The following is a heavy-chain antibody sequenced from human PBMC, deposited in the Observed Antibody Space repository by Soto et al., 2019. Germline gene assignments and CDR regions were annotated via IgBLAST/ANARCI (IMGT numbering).Heavy chain of an antibody. CDR2: IYYSGST. V-gene: IGHV4-31*03. Sequence: SETLSLTCTVSGGSISSGGYYWSWIRQHPGKGLEWIGYIYYSGSTYYNPSLKSRVTISVDTSKNQFSLKLSSVTAADTAVYYCARDRRGCTNGVCYTIRFDPWGQGTLVTVSS. CDR1: GGSISSGGYY. CDR3: ARDRRGCTNGVCYTIRFDP. J-gene: IGHJ5*02. D-gene: IGHD2-8*01.